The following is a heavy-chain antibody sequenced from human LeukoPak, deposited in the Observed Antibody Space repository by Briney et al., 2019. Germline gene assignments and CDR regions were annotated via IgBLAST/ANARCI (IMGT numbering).Heavy chain of an antibody. Sequence: PSETLSLTCTVSGGSISSGSYYWSWIRQHPGKGLEWIGYIYYSGSTYYNPSLKSRVTISVDTSKNRFSLKLSSVTAADTAVYYCARGNGDYGLGYWGQGTLVTVSS. CDR2: IYYSGST. CDR1: GGSISSGSYY. D-gene: IGHD4-17*01. J-gene: IGHJ4*02. CDR3: ARGNGDYGLGY. V-gene: IGHV4-31*03.